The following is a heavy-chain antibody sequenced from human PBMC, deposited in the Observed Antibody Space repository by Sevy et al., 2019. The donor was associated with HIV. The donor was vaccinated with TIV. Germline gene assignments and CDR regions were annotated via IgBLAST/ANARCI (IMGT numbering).Heavy chain of an antibody. CDR1: GFSVSDNY. CDR3: ASGLLRYFFDY. J-gene: IGHJ4*02. CDR2: IYIGDST. Sequence: GGSLRLSCAASGFSVSDNYMSWVRQTPGKRLEWVSVIYIGDSTFYADSVKGRFTISRDNSKNTLFLQMNSRRDEDTAVYYCASGLLRYFFDYWGQGTLVTVSS. D-gene: IGHD3-22*01. V-gene: IGHV3-53*01.